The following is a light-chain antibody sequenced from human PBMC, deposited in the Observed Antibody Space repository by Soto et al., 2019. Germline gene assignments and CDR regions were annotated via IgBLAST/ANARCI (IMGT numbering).Light chain of an antibody. J-gene: IGLJ3*02. CDR3: AAWDDSLSASWV. V-gene: IGLV1-47*01. Sequence: QSGLTQPPSSSGTPGQRVTISCSGSSSNLGSNDVYWYHQFPGTAPKLLIYRNSQRPSGVADRFSGSKSGTSASLAISGLRSEDEADYSCAAWDDSLSASWVFGGGTKATVL. CDR1: SSNLGSND. CDR2: RNS.